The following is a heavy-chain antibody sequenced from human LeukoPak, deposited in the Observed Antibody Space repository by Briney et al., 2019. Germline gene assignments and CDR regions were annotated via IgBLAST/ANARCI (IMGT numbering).Heavy chain of an antibody. J-gene: IGHJ4*02. D-gene: IGHD5-18*01. CDR2: ISGSGGST. CDR1: GFTVSSNY. Sequence: PGGSLRLSCAASGFTVSSNYMSWVRQAPGKGLEWVSAISGSGGSTYYADSVKGRFTISRDNSKNTLYLQMNSLRAEDTAVYYCAKGRGYSYGDPLDYWGQGTLVTVSS. CDR3: AKGRGYSYGDPLDY. V-gene: IGHV3-23*01.